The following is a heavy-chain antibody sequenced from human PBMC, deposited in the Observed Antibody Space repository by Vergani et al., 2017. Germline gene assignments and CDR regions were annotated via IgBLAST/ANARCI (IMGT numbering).Heavy chain of an antibody. J-gene: IGHJ6*02. Sequence: QVQLQESGPGLVKPSETLSLTCTVSGGSISSYYWSWIRQPAGKGLEWIGRIYTSGSTNYNPSLKSRVTMSVDTSKNQFSLKRSSVTAADTAVYYCARGPVVVVAEGGSGYYYYGMDVWGQGTTVTVSS. D-gene: IGHD2-15*01. CDR1: GGSISSYY. V-gene: IGHV4-4*07. CDR2: IYTSGST. CDR3: ARGPVVVVAEGGSGYYYYGMDV.